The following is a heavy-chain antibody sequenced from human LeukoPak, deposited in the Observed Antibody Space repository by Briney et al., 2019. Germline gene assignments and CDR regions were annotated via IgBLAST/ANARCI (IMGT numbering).Heavy chain of an antibody. CDR3: ARLRSGYHDY. D-gene: IGHD3-3*01. J-gene: IGHJ4*02. V-gene: IGHV4-39*01. Sequence: SETLSLTCTVSGGTISRSSSYYWGWIRQPPGKGLEWIGSIYYSGSTYYNPSLKSRVTISVDTSKNQSSLKLSSVTAADTAVYYCARLRSGYHDYWGQGTLVTVSS. CDR1: GGTISRSSSYY. CDR2: IYYSGST.